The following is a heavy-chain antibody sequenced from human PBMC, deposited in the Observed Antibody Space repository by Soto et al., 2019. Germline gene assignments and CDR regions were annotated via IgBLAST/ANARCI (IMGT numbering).Heavy chain of an antibody. J-gene: IGHJ4*02. CDR3: AKGVGATPYYFDY. V-gene: IGHV3-23*01. Sequence: EVQLLESGGGLVQSGGSLRLSCAASGFTFSSYAMSWVRQAPGKGLEWVSAISGSGGSTYYADSVTGRFTIYRDNSKNTLYLQMNSLRAEDTAVYYCAKGVGATPYYFDYWGQGTLFTVSS. CDR2: ISGSGGST. CDR1: GFTFSSYA. D-gene: IGHD1-26*01.